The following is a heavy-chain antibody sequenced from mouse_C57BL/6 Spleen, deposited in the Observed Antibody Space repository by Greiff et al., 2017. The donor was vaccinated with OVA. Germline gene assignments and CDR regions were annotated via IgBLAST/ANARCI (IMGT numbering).Heavy chain of an antibody. D-gene: IGHD2-1*01. J-gene: IGHJ2*01. CDR3: ARGGNYLYYFDY. CDR1: GYTFTSYW. CDR2: IDPSDSYT. V-gene: IGHV1-69*01. Sequence: VQLQQPGAELVMPGASVKLSCKASGYTFTSYWMHWVKQRPGQGLEWIGEIDPSDSYTNYNQKFKGKSTLTVDKSSSTAYMQLSSLKSEDSAVYYCARGGNYLYYFDYWGQGTTLTVSS.